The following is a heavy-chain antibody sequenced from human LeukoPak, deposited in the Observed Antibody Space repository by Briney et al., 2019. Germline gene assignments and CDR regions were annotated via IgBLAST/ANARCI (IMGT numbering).Heavy chain of an antibody. J-gene: IGHJ4*02. D-gene: IGHD4-17*01. CDR3: AIYDCGEDGDFDY. Sequence: GGSLRLSCAASGLTLSSYAMSWVRQAPGKGLEWVSAISGSGGITYCADSVKGRFSISRDNSKNTLYLQMNSLRAEDTAVYYCAIYDCGEDGDFDYWGQSTLVTVSS. CDR2: ISGSGGIT. CDR1: GLTLSSYA. V-gene: IGHV3-23*01.